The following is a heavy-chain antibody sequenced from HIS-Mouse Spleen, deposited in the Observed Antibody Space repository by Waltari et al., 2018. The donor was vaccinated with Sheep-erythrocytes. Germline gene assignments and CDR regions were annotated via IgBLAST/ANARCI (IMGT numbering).Heavy chain of an antibody. CDR1: GYSFTSYW. Sequence: EVQLVQSGAEVKKPGESLKISCKGSGYSFTSYWIGWVRQMPGKGLEWMGIIYPRDSDTRYSPSFQGQVTISADKSISTAYLQWSSLKASDTAMYYCARGPVLRFLEWLPTDAFDIWGQGTMVTVSS. CDR2: IYPRDSDT. D-gene: IGHD3-3*01. V-gene: IGHV5-51*03. J-gene: IGHJ3*02. CDR3: ARGPVLRFLEWLPTDAFDI.